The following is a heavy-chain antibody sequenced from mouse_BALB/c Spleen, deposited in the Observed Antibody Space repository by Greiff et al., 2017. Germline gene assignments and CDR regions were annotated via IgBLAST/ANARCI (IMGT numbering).Heavy chain of an antibody. V-gene: IGHV1-69*02. CDR3: TRAEGLAYDYHYAMDY. CDR1: GYTFTSYW. CDR2: IYPSDSYT. D-gene: IGHD2-4*01. J-gene: IGHJ4*01. Sequence: QVQLQQPGAELVRPGASVKLSCKASGYTFTSYWMNWVKQRPGQGLEWIGNIYPSDSYTNYNQKFKDKATLTVDKSSSTAYMQLSSPTSEDSAVSFCTRAEGLAYDYHYAMDYWGQGTSVTVSS.